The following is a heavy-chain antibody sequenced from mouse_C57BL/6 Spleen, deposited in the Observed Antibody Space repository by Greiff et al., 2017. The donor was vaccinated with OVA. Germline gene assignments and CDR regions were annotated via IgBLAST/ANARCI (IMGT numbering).Heavy chain of an antibody. J-gene: IGHJ4*01. D-gene: IGHD2-3*01. CDR2: FYPGSGSI. Sequence: QVQLQQSGAELVKPGASVKLSCKASGYTFTEYTIHWVKQRSGQGLEWIGWFYPGSGSITYNEKFKDKATLTADKSSSTVYMALSRLTSEDSADYFCARHECTDGYLNDYAKDYWGQGTSVTVSS. CDR3: ARHECTDGYLNDYAKDY. V-gene: IGHV1-62-2*01. CDR1: GYTFTEYT.